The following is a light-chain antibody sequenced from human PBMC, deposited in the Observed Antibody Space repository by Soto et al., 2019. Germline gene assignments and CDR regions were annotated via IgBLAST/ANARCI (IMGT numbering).Light chain of an antibody. V-gene: IGKV3-11*01. CDR3: QKRSDWPLS. Sequence: LLTQSPGTLSLSPGDRATLSCRASQSVTSYLARYQQKPGQAPSLLIYDASNTCTGIPGRFSGSGSGTDFTPSIRNLVPEALVVYHCQKRSDWPLSFGGGTKVESK. J-gene: IGKJ4*01. CDR1: QSVTSY. CDR2: DAS.